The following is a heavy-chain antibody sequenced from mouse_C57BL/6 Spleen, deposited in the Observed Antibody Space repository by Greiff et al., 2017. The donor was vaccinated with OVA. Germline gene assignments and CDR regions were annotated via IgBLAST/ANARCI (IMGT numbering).Heavy chain of an antibody. CDR1: GYTFTSYW. CDR3: ARADGYPFAY. CDR2: IHPNSGST. Sequence: QVQLQQPGAELVKPGASVKLSCKASGYTFTSYWMHWVKQRPGQGLEWIGMIHPNSGSTNYNEKFKSKATLTVDKSSSTAYMQLSSLTSGDSAVYYCARADGYPFAYWGQGTLVTVSA. V-gene: IGHV1-64*01. J-gene: IGHJ3*01. D-gene: IGHD2-3*01.